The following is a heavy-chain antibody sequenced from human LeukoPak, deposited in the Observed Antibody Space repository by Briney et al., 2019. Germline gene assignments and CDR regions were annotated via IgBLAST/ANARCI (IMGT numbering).Heavy chain of an antibody. Sequence: GGSLRLSCAASGFTFDDYGMSWVRQAPGKGLEWVSGINWNGGSTGYADSVKGRFTISRDNAKNSLYLQMNSPRAEDTALYYCAREGDQLLSGYFDYWGQGTLVTVSS. V-gene: IGHV3-20*04. CDR3: AREGDQLLSGYFDY. CDR1: GFTFDDYG. CDR2: INWNGGST. J-gene: IGHJ4*02. D-gene: IGHD2-2*01.